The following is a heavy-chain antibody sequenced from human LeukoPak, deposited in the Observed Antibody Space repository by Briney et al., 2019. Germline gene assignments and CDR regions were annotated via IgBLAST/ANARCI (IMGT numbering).Heavy chain of an antibody. CDR1: GYTFTGYY. V-gene: IGHV1-8*02. Sequence: ASVKVSCTASGYTFTGYYMHWVRQAPGQGLEWMGWMNPNSGNTGYAQKFQGRVTMTRNTSISTAYMELSSLRSEDTAVYYCAVRNGSGSLYFDYWGQGTLVTVSS. CDR2: MNPNSGNT. CDR3: AVRNGSGSLYFDY. J-gene: IGHJ4*02. D-gene: IGHD3-10*01.